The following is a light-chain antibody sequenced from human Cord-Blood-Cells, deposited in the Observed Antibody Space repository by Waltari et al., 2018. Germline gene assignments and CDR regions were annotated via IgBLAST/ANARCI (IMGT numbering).Light chain of an antibody. V-gene: IGKV3-11*01. CDR1: QSVSSY. CDR2: DAS. Sequence: EIVLTQSPATLSLSPGERATLSCRASQSVSSYLAWYQQKPGQAPRLLIYDASNRSTGIPAWLSGSGSGTDFTLTISSLEPEDFAVYYCQQRSNWPPLTFGGGTKVEIK. CDR3: QQRSNWPPLT. J-gene: IGKJ4*01.